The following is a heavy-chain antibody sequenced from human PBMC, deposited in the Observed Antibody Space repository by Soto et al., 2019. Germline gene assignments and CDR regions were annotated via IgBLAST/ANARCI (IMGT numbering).Heavy chain of an antibody. D-gene: IGHD6-19*01. CDR2: ISYDGTEK. V-gene: IGHV3-30*03. Sequence: QVQLVESGGGVVQPGGSLRLSCEVSGFTFSDYGMHWVRQAPGKGLDWVAVISYDGTEKYYADSVKGRFTISRDNSKNXLYLQMNRLRAEDTSVYYCAGVAGKGSHFYYGMAVWGQGTTVTGSS. CDR3: AGVAGKGSHFYYGMAV. CDR1: GFTFSDYG. J-gene: IGHJ6*02.